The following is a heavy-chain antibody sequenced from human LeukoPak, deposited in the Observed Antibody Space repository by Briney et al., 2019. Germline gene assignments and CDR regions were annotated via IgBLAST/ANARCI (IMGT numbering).Heavy chain of an antibody. V-gene: IGHV4-59*12. CDR3: ARGSTSVKGIAVAGPHFDY. J-gene: IGHJ4*02. Sequence: PSETLSLTCTVSGGSISSYYWSWIRQPPGKGLEWIGYIYYSGSTYYNPSLKSRVTISVDTSKNQFSLKLSSVTAADTAVYYCARGSTSVKGIAVAGPHFDYWGQGTLVTVSS. CDR2: IYYSGST. D-gene: IGHD6-19*01. CDR1: GGSISSYY.